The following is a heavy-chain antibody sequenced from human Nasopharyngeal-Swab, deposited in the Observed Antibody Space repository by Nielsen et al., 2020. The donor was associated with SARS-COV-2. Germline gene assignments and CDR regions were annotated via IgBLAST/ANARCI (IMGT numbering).Heavy chain of an antibody. J-gene: IGHJ6*03. CDR2: IIPIFGTA. V-gene: IGHV1-69*13. D-gene: IGHD6-19*01. Sequence: SVKVSCKASGGTFSSYAISWVRQAPGQGLEWMGGIIPIFGTANYAQKFQGRVTITADESTSTAYMELSSLRSEDTAVYYCARGGWKRYYYYYYMDAWGKGTTVTVSS. CDR1: GGTFSSYA. CDR3: ARGGWKRYYYYYYMDA.